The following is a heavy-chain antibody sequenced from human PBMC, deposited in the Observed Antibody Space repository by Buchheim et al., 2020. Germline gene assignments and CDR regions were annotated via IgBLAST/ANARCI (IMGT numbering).Heavy chain of an antibody. J-gene: IGHJ4*02. CDR3: ARGGSIVATILPGQTYYFDY. V-gene: IGHV1-69*01. CDR1: GGTFSSYA. CDR2: IITIFGTA. D-gene: IGHD5-12*01. Sequence: QVQLVQSGAEVKKPGSSVKVSCKASGGTFSSYAISWVRQAPGQGLEWMGGIITIFGTANYAQKFQGRVTITADESTSTAYMELSSLRSEDTAVYYCARGGSIVATILPGQTYYFDYWGQGTL.